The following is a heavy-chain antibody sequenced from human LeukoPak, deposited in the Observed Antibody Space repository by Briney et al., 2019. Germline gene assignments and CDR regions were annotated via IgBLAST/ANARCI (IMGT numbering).Heavy chain of an antibody. Sequence: SETLSLTCTVSGGSLRTYYWSWIRQPPGKGLEWIGYIYYTGSTNYNPSLKSRATISVDASNNQFSLKLSSVTAADTAVYYCARHPSAVAGKTFDCWGQGTLVTVS. V-gene: IGHV4-59*08. CDR1: GGSLRTYY. CDR2: IYYTGST. CDR3: ARHPSAVAGKTFDC. D-gene: IGHD6-19*01. J-gene: IGHJ4*02.